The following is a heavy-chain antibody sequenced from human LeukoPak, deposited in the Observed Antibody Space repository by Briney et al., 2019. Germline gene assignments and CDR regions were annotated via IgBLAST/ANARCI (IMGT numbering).Heavy chain of an antibody. CDR3: ARGFLFEYYYDSSGSPHAFDI. V-gene: IGHV3-66*02. CDR1: GFTVSSNY. CDR2: IYSGGST. Sequence: GGSLRLSCAASGFTVSSNYMSWVRQAPGKGLEWVSVIYSGGSTYYADSVKGRFTISRDNSKNTLYLQMNSLRAEDTAVYYCARGFLFEYYYDSSGSPHAFDIWGQGTMFTVSS. J-gene: IGHJ3*02. D-gene: IGHD3-22*01.